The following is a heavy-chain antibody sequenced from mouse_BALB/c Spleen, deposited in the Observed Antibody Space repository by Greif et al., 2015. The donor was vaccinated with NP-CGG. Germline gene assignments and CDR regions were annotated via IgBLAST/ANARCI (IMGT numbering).Heavy chain of an antibody. Sequence: EVKLMESGGGLVKPGGSLKLSCAASGFTFSSYAMSWVRQTPEKRLEWVATISSGGSYTYYPDSVKGRFTISRDNAKNTLYLQMSSLRSEDTAMYYCARQYGNYPYYFDYWGQGTTLTVSS. CDR2: ISSGGSYT. J-gene: IGHJ2*01. D-gene: IGHD2-1*01. CDR1: GFTFSSYA. V-gene: IGHV5-9-3*01. CDR3: ARQYGNYPYYFDY.